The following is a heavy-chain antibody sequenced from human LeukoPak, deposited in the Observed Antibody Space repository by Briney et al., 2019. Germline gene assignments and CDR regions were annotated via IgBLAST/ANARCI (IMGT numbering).Heavy chain of an antibody. D-gene: IGHD6-19*01. J-gene: IGHJ4*02. CDR3: TRDEGNTGWYTFDY. Sequence: PPQTLSLTCAISGDSVSSNDGAWNWVSQSPSRCLEWLGRTYYRSKWYYDYAVSLKGRITIKPNTSNNQFSLKLNSVTTEDTAVYYCTRDEGNTGWYTFDYWGQGTLVTVSS. CDR1: GDSVSSNDGA. CDR2: TYYRSKWYY. V-gene: IGHV6-1*01.